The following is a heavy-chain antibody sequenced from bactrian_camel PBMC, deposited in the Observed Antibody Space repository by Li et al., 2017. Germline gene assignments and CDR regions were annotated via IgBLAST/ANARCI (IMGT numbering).Heavy chain of an antibody. CDR2: IASDGNA. CDR3: AIGYECPGLDPDWGNPYKV. V-gene: IGHV3S10*01. J-gene: IGHJ4*01. CDR1: GFGFSGYG. Sequence: VQLVESGGGLVQPGGSLRLSCAASGFGFSGYGMSWVRQAPGKGLEWVSTIASDGNAYYADSVKGRFTIRHDVAKHMLYLEMNGLKFDDTAMYYRAIGYECPGLDPDWGNPYKVWGQGTQVTVS. D-gene: IGHD5*01.